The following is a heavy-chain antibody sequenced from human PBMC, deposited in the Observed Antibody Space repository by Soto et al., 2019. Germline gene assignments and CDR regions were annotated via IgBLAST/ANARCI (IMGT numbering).Heavy chain of an antibody. Sequence: DVQLLESGGGLGQQGGSLRLSCAASGFSFSSYAMVWVRQAPGKGLEWVAVISARGGSSYFADSVKGRFTLSRDNSKNVLSLEMNSLRAEDTAIYFCAKGSIEYSASVDNLGQGTLVAVSS. D-gene: IGHD5-12*01. CDR3: AKGSIEYSASVDN. CDR2: ISARGGSS. V-gene: IGHV3-23*01. CDR1: GFSFSSYA. J-gene: IGHJ4*02.